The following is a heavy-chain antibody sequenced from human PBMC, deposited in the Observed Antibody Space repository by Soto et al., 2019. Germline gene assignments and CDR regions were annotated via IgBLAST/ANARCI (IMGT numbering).Heavy chain of an antibody. D-gene: IGHD2-2*01. V-gene: IGHV1-69*02. CDR2: IIPILGIA. Sequence: QAQLVQSGAEVKKPGSSVQVSCKASGGTFSSYTIIWVRQAPGQVLEWMGRIIPILGIANYAQKFQGRVTITADKSTSTAYRELSSLRSEDTAVYYCARGDCSSTSCYDDWGQGTLVTVSS. J-gene: IGHJ4*02. CDR3: ARGDCSSTSCYDD. CDR1: GGTFSSYT.